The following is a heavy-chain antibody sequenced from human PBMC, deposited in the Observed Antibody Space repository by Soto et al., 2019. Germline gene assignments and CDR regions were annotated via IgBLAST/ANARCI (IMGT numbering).Heavy chain of an antibody. CDR2: IIPILGIA. CDR3: ARGPPYCSSTSCYSWFDP. J-gene: IGHJ5*02. Sequence: SVTVSCKASGGTFSSYTISWVRQAPGQGLEWMGRIIPILGIANYAQKFQGRVTITADKSTSTAYMELSSLRSEDTAVFYCARGPPYCSSTSCYSWFDPWGQGTLVTVSS. D-gene: IGHD2-2*02. CDR1: GGTFSSYT. V-gene: IGHV1-69*02.